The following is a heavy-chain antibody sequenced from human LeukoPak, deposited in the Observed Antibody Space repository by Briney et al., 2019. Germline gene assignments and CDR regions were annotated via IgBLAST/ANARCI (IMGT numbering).Heavy chain of an antibody. CDR3: ARYSGTYGMDV. J-gene: IGHJ6*02. CDR2: IYPGDSDT. CDR1: GYSFTSYW. D-gene: IGHD1-26*01. Sequence: GESLKISCNGSGYSFTSYWIGWVRQMPGKGLEWMGIIYPGDSDTRYSPSFQGQVTISADKSIGTAYLQWSGLKASDTAMYYCARYSGTYGMDVWGQGTTVTVSS. V-gene: IGHV5-51*01.